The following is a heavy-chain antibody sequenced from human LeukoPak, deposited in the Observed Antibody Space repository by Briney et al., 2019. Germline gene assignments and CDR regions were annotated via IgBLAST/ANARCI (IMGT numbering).Heavy chain of an antibody. D-gene: IGHD2-2*01. Sequence: PGGSLRLSCAASGFTFSSYAMSWVRQAPGKGLEWVSAISGSGGSTYYADSVKGRFTISRDNSKNTLYLQMNSLRAEDTAVYCCAEVPAAPPDLYFDYWGQGTLVTVSS. V-gene: IGHV3-23*01. CDR1: GFTFSSYA. CDR3: AEVPAAPPDLYFDY. CDR2: ISGSGGST. J-gene: IGHJ4*02.